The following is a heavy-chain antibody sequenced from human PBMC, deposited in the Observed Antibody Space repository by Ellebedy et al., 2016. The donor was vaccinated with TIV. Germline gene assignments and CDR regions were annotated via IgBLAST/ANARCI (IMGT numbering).Heavy chain of an antibody. CDR2: IWYDGSKE. J-gene: IGHJ4*02. V-gene: IGHV3-33*01. CDR1: GFTFSTYG. CDR3: ARDKAGATAFESFDY. Sequence: GESLKISXAASGFTFSTYGMHWVRQAPGKGLEWVAIIWYDGSKEYYADSVKGRFTISRDNSKNTLYLQLTSLRAEDTAVYYCARDKAGATAFESFDYWGQGTLVTVSS. D-gene: IGHD1-26*01.